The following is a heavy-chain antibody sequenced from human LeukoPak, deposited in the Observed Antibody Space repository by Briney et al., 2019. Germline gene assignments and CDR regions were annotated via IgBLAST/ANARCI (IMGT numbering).Heavy chain of an antibody. CDR2: IYWDDDK. D-gene: IGHD4-17*01. V-gene: IGHV2-5*02. Sequence: SGPTLVNPTQTLTLTCTFSGFSLNTSGVGVGWIRQPPGKALEWLALIYWDDDKRYSPSLKSRLTITKDTSKDQVVLTMTNMDPVDTATYYCAHRTTVTSGFDYWGQGTLVTVSS. CDR3: AHRTTVTSGFDY. J-gene: IGHJ4*02. CDR1: GFSLNTSGVG.